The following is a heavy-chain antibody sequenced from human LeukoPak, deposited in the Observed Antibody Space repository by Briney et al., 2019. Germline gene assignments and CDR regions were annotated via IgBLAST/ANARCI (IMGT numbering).Heavy chain of an antibody. Sequence: PSETLSLTCTVSGGSISSGDYYWSWIRQPPGKGLEWIGYIYYSGSTYYNPSLKSRVTISVDTSKNQFSLKLSSVTATDTAVYYCARGGHSSSWYVVGFDPWGQGTLVTVSS. CDR1: GGSISSGDYY. CDR3: ARGGHSSSWYVVGFDP. CDR2: IYYSGST. V-gene: IGHV4-30-4*01. D-gene: IGHD6-13*01. J-gene: IGHJ5*02.